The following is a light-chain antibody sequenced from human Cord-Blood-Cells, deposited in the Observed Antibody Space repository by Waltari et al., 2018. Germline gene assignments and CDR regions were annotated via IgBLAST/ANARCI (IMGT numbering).Light chain of an antibody. J-gene: IGLJ3*02. CDR1: SSNIGSNY. V-gene: IGLV1-47*01. CDR3: AAWDDSLSGWV. Sequence: QSVLTQPTSASGTPGQRVTISCSGSSSNIGSNYVYWYQQLPGTAPKLLIYRNKQRPSGVPDRFSGSKSGTSASLAISGLRSEDEADYYCAAWDDSLSGWVFGGGTKLTVL. CDR2: RNK.